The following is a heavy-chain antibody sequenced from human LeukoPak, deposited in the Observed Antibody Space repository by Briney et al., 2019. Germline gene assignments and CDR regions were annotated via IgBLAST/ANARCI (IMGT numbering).Heavy chain of an antibody. J-gene: IGHJ4*02. CDR2: IYYSGST. Sequence: SETLSLTCTVSGGSISSYYWSWIRQPPGKGLEWIGYIYYSGSTNYNPSLKSRVTISVDTSKNQFSLKLSSVTAAGTAVYYCARGSRRSSGWYDYWGQGTLVTVSS. V-gene: IGHV4-59*01. CDR1: GGSISSYY. CDR3: ARGSRRSSGWYDY. D-gene: IGHD6-19*01.